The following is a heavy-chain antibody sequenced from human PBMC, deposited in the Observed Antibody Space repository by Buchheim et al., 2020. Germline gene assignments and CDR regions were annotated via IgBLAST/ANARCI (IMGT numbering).Heavy chain of an antibody. D-gene: IGHD3-22*01. J-gene: IGHJ4*02. V-gene: IGHV4-39*01. CDR2: IYYSGST. Sequence: QLQLQESGPGLVKPSETLSLTCNVSGGSISSSSYYWGWIRQPPGKGLEWIGSIYYSGSTYYNPSLKSRVNISVDTSKNQFSLKLSSVTAADTAVYYCARLENDSSGYYGIYWGQGTL. CDR3: ARLENDSSGYYGIY. CDR1: GGSISSSSYY.